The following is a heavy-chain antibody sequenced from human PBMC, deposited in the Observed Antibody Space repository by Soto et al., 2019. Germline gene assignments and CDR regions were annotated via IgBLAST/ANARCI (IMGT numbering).Heavy chain of an antibody. CDR2: ISNDGSNK. CDR3: AKDPLVRGVIILDY. J-gene: IGHJ4*02. CDR1: GFTFSTYG. Sequence: QVQLVESGGGVVQPGTSLRLSCAASGFTFSTYGMHWVRQAPGKGLEWLAVISNDGSNKYYADSVKGRFTISTDNSKNTVYLEMNNLRIEDTAVYYCAKDPLVRGVIILDYWGQGTLVTVSS. V-gene: IGHV3-30*18. D-gene: IGHD3-10*01.